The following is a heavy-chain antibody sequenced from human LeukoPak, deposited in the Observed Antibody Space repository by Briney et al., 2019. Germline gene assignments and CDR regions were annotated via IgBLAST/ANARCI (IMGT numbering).Heavy chain of an antibody. Sequence: ASVKVSFTASGYIFTSFSITWVRQAPGQGLEWMGWISAYNGNTNYAQKLQGRVTMTTDTSTSTAYMELRSLRSDDTAVYYCARVGAAAGTDYWGQGTLVTVSS. V-gene: IGHV1-18*01. CDR2: ISAYNGNT. CDR3: ARVGAAAGTDY. CDR1: GYIFTSFS. J-gene: IGHJ4*02. D-gene: IGHD6-13*01.